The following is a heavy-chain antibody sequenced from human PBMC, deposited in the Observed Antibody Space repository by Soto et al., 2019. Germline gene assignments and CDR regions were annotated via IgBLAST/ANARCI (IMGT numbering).Heavy chain of an antibody. Sequence: GASVKVSCKASGYVFISYGISWVRQAPGQGLEWMGWISPHNGNTNYAQKFQGRVTMTTDASTSTAYMELRSLRSDDTAVYYCVRDLDGSGSYYTDYWGQGTLVTVSS. J-gene: IGHJ4*02. CDR3: VRDLDGSGSYYTDY. V-gene: IGHV1-18*01. D-gene: IGHD3-10*01. CDR2: ISPHNGNT. CDR1: GYVFISYG.